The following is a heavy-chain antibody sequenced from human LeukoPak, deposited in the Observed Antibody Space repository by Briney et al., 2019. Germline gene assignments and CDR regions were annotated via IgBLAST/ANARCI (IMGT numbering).Heavy chain of an antibody. J-gene: IGHJ5*02. D-gene: IGHD3-3*01. CDR3: VRSYDFWSDPNRFDP. Sequence: PSQTLSLTCTVSGVSISSTTYYWAWIRQPPGKGLEWLGCVYPSGTAYYNPSLKSRVTISVGTPKNQFSLKLTSVTAADTAVYYCVRSYDFWSDPNRFDPWGQGTLVTVSS. V-gene: IGHV4-39*01. CDR2: VYPSGTA. CDR1: GVSISSTTYY.